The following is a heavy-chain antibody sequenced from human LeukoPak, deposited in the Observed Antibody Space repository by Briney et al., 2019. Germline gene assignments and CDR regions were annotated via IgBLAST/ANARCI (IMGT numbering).Heavy chain of an antibody. D-gene: IGHD2-15*01. Sequence: GGSLRLSCAASGFTFTNYAMTWVRQAPGKGLEWVAATVGIGPDTYHADSVKGRFTISRDNSKNILYLQMNSLRVEDTAVYYCTKASAARCIGVFRYPFDHWGQGTLVTVSS. CDR3: TKASAARCIGVFRYPFDH. J-gene: IGHJ4*02. CDR1: GFTFTNYA. CDR2: TVGIGPDT. V-gene: IGHV3-23*01.